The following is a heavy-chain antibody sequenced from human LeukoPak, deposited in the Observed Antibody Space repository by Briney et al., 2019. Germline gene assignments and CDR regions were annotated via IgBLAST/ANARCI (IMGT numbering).Heavy chain of an antibody. CDR3: ARGAPAPLSSGSYYTGYYFDY. CDR1: GYTFKNYG. J-gene: IGHJ4*02. Sequence: GASVKVSCKASGYTFKNYGISWVRQAPGQGLEWMGWINAGNGNTKYSQKFQGRVTITRDTSASTAYMELSSLRPEDTAVYYCARGAPAPLSSGSYYTGYYFDYWGQGTLVTVSS. CDR2: INAGNGNT. V-gene: IGHV1-3*01. D-gene: IGHD3-10*01.